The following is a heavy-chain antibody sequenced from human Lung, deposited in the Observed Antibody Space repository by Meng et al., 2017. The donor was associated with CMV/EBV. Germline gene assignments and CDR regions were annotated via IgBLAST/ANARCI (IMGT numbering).Heavy chain of an antibody. D-gene: IGHD2-15*01. Sequence: ASVKVSCKASGYTFTTYDVNWVRQATGQGLEWMGWMNPNSGNTGYEQKFQGRVTMTRVTSISTAYMELSSLTSDDTAVYYCARTRIEVEPDGTKIKYYNYGMDVWXQGTTVXVSS. J-gene: IGHJ6*02. V-gene: IGHV1-8*01. CDR1: GYTFTTYD. CDR2: MNPNSGNT. CDR3: ARTRIEVEPDGTKIKYYNYGMDV.